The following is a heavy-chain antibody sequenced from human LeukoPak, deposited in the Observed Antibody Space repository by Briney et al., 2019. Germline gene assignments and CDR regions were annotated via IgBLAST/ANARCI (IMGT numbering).Heavy chain of an antibody. D-gene: IGHD6-19*01. J-gene: IGHJ4*02. CDR3: AKDGGIAVAGKEGFDY. V-gene: IGHV3-30*02. CDR2: IRFDRSDK. CDR1: GFTFRSYG. Sequence: GGSLRLSCGVSGFTFRSYGMHWVRQAPDKGLEWVAFIRFDRSDKYYADSVKGRFTVSRDNSKNTVYLQMNSLKPEDTAVYYCAKDGGIAVAGKEGFDYWGQGTLVTVSS.